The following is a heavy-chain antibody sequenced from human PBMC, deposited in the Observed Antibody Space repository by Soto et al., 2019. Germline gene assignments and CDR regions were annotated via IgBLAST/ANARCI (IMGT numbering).Heavy chain of an antibody. Sequence: EVQLLESGGGLVQPGGSLRLSCAASGFTFSSYAMSWVRQAPGKGLEWVSGISESGGSTYYADSVKGRFTISRDNSKNTRYLQMNSLRAEDSAVYYCANGCSNTCYARIHYWGQGTLVTVSS. D-gene: IGHD2-2*01. CDR1: GFTFSSYA. J-gene: IGHJ4*02. CDR2: ISESGGST. V-gene: IGHV3-23*01. CDR3: ANGCSNTCYARIHY.